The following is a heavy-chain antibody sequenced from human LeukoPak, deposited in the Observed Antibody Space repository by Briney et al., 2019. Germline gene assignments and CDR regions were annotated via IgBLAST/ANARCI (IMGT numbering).Heavy chain of an antibody. Sequence: GSLRLSCAPSGFIVSRNYMNWVRQAPGKGLEWVSVIYSGGSTYYADSVKGRFTITRDNSKNTVYLQMNSLRAEDTAVYYCARDSETETGWYYYGMDVWGQGTTVTVSS. J-gene: IGHJ6*02. CDR1: GFIVSRNY. V-gene: IGHV3-53*01. CDR3: ARDSETETGWYYYGMDV. D-gene: IGHD1-1*01. CDR2: IYSGGST.